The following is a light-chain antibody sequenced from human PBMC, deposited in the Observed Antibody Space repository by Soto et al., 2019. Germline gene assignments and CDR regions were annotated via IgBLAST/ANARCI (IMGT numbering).Light chain of an antibody. J-gene: IGKJ1*01. CDR1: QGISSW. CDR2: AAS. CDR3: QQYENYWT. Sequence: DIQMTQSPSSVSASVGDRVTITCRASQGISSWLAWYQQKPGKAPRLLTHAASTLQSGVPSRFSGSGSGTDFTLTISSLQPEDFGIYYCQQYENYWTFGQGTKVDIK. V-gene: IGKV1-12*01.